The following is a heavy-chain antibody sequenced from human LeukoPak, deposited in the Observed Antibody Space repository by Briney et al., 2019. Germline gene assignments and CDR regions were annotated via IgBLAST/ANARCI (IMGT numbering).Heavy chain of an antibody. D-gene: IGHD1-26*01. CDR3: ARGRTSGSYTLAY. J-gene: IGHJ4*02. CDR2: ISYDGSNK. V-gene: IGHV3-30-3*01. Sequence: GGSLRLSRAASRFTFSSYAMHWVRQAPGKGLEWVAVISYDGSNKYYADSVKGRFTISRDNSKNTLYLQMNSLRADDTAVYYCARGRTSGSYTLAYWGQGTLVTVSS. CDR1: RFTFSSYA.